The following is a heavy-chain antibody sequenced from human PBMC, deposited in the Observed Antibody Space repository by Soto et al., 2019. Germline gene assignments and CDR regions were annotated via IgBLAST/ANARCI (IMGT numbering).Heavy chain of an antibody. J-gene: IGHJ5*02. V-gene: IGHV4-30-2*01. Sequence: PSETLSLTCAVSGGSISSGGYSWSWIRQPPGKGLEWIGYIYHSGSTYYNPSLKSRVTISVDRSKNQFSLKLSSVTAADTAVYYCARDRRYCISTSRYDTTWFDPWGQGTLVTVS. CDR3: ARDRRYCISTSRYDTTWFDP. D-gene: IGHD2-2*01. CDR2: IYHSGST. CDR1: GGSISSGGYS.